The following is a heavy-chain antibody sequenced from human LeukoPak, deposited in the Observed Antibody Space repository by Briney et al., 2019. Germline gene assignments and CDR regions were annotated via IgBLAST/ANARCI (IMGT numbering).Heavy chain of an antibody. D-gene: IGHD3-9*01. J-gene: IGHJ4*02. V-gene: IGHV1-69*06. Sequence: GASVKVSCKASGYTFTGYYMHWVRQAPGQGLEWVGVIIPIFNEPYYAQKLQGRVTITADRSTSTVSMELRSLTSEDTAMYYCARGHGDILSAFAYWGQGTVVTVSS. CDR3: ARGHGDILSAFAY. CDR2: IIPIFNEP. CDR1: GYTFTGYY.